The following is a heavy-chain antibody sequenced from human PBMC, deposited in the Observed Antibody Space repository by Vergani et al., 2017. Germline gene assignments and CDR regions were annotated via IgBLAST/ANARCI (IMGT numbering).Heavy chain of an antibody. CDR3: FRDQVTMLPESDALDI. CDR2: IRSKAYDQAT. V-gene: IGHV3-49*03. Sequence: EVQLVESGGDLVQPGRSLRLSCTASGFTFGYYAMDWFRQAPGQGLEWVGGIRSKAYDQATIYAASVKGRITISRDDSKSIAYLQMNNLQTEDTAMYYCFRDQVTMLPESDALDIWGQGTMVTVSS. CDR1: GFTFGYYA. J-gene: IGHJ3*02. D-gene: IGHD3-10*01.